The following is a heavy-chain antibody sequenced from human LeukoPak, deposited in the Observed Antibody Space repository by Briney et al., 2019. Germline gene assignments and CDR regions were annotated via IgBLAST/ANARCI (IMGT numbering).Heavy chain of an antibody. CDR3: ARWAWQVGIAVAGPFDY. Sequence: GASVKVSCKASGYTFTSCYMHWVRQAPGQGLEWMGIINPSGGSTSYAQKFQGRVTMTRDTSTSTVYMELSSLRSEDTAVYYCARWAWQVGIAVAGPFDYWGQGTLVTVSS. CDR2: INPSGGST. CDR1: GYTFTSCY. J-gene: IGHJ4*02. V-gene: IGHV1-46*01. D-gene: IGHD6-19*01.